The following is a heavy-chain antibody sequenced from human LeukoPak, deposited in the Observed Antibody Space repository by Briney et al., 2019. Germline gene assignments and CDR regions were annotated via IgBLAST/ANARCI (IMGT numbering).Heavy chain of an antibody. V-gene: IGHV3-23*01. CDR3: ARMREYSGNSYPNFDW. CDR2: ITGGGTT. CDR1: GFTFSSCA. D-gene: IGHD1-26*01. Sequence: PGGSLRLSCAASGFTFSSCAMSWVRQAPGKGLEWVSTITGGGTTYYADSVKGRFTISRDTSKNTLFLQMNSLRAEDTAVYYCARMREYSGNSYPNFDWWGQGTLVTVSS. J-gene: IGHJ4*02.